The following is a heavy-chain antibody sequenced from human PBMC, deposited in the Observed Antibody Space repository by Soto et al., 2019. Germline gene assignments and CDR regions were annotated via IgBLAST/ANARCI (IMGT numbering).Heavy chain of an antibody. D-gene: IGHD2-2*01. CDR3: ARVRTEYAGLDY. CDR2: INHSGST. J-gene: IGHJ4*02. Sequence: PSETLCLTCAVYGGSFSGYYWSWIRQPPGKGLEWIGEINHSGSTNYNPSLESRVAISLDTSKNQFSLRLTSVTAADTAVYFCARVRTEYAGLDYWGQGTLVTVSS. CDR1: GGSFSGYY. V-gene: IGHV4-34*01.